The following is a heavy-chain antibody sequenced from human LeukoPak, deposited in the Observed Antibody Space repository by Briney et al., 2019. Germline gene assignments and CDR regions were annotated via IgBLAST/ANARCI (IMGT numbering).Heavy chain of an antibody. CDR3: ARRLGIYFDY. Sequence: GGSLRLSCAASGFTFSSYSMYWVRQAPGKGLEWVSSISSSSSYIYYADSVKGRFTISRDNAKNSLYLQMNSLRAEDTAVYYCARRLGIYFDYWGQGTLVTVSS. D-gene: IGHD7-27*01. CDR1: GFTFSSYS. J-gene: IGHJ4*02. V-gene: IGHV3-21*01. CDR2: ISSSSSYI.